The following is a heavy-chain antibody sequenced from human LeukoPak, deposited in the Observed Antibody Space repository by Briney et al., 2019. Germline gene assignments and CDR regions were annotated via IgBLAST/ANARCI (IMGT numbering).Heavy chain of an antibody. CDR3: ARPDYGGNSYGF. D-gene: IGHD4-23*01. Sequence: SETLSLTCAVYGGSFSGYYWSWIRQPPGEGLEWIGEINHSGSTNYNPSLKSRVTISVDTSKNQFSLKLSSVTAADTAVYYCARPDYGGNSYGFWGQGTLVTVSS. J-gene: IGHJ4*02. V-gene: IGHV4-34*01. CDR2: INHSGST. CDR1: GGSFSGYY.